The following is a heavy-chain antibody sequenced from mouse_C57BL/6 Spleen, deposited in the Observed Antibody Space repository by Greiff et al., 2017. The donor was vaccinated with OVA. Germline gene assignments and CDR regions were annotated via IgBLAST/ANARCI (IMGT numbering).Heavy chain of an antibody. Sequence: EVQRVESGGGLVKPGGSLKLSCAASGFTFSSYAMSWVRQTPEKRLEWVATISDGGSYTYYPDNVKGRFTISRDNAKNNLYLQMSHLKSEDTAMYYCARDPYYGGAMDYWGQGTSVTVSS. CDR2: ISDGGSYT. J-gene: IGHJ4*01. V-gene: IGHV5-4*01. D-gene: IGHD2-10*01. CDR1: GFTFSSYA. CDR3: ARDPYYGGAMDY.